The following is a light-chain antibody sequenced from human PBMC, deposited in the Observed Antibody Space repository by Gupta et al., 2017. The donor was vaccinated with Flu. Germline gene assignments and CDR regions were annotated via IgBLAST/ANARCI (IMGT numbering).Light chain of an antibody. CDR3: GTWDKRLSGPV. CDR2: NNN. V-gene: IGLV1-47*01. J-gene: IGLJ3*02. CDR1: NSNFESNY. Sequence: QSRWILLPPASGTPGQRVTICGSGSNSNFESNYVHWYQQLPGAAPKLLVYNNNQRPSGLLDRFSGSKSGTSASLDINGLRSEDEADYYCGTWDKRLSGPVFGGGTKVTV.